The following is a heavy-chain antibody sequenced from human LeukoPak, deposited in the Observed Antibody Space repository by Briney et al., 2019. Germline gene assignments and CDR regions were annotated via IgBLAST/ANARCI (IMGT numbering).Heavy chain of an antibody. CDR1: GFTFSSYW. CDR3: ARDHGYCSGGSCRGAFDI. CDR2: INSDGGST. V-gene: IGHV3-74*01. J-gene: IGHJ3*02. D-gene: IGHD2-15*01. Sequence: GGSLRLSCVASGFTFSSYWIHWVRQAPGKGLVWVSRINSDGGSTDYADSVKGRFTISRDNAKNTLYLQMHSLRAEDTAVYYCARDHGYCSGGSCRGAFDIWGQGTMVTVSS.